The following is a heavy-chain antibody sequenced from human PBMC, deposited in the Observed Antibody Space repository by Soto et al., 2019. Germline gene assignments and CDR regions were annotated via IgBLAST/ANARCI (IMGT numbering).Heavy chain of an antibody. CDR3: AKGGSGYSYGRGAFNI. Sequence: SETLSLTCTVSGGSISSYYWSWIRQPPGKGLEWIGYIYYSGSTNYNPSLKSRVTISVDTSKNQFSLKLSSVTAADTAVYYCAKGGSGYSYGRGAFNIWGQGTMVTVSS. D-gene: IGHD5-18*01. V-gene: IGHV4-59*01. CDR2: IYYSGST. CDR1: GGSISSYY. J-gene: IGHJ3*02.